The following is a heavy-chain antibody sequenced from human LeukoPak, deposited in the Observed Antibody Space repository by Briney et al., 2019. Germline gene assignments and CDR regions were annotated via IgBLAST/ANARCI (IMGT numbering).Heavy chain of an antibody. J-gene: IGHJ4*02. CDR1: GFTFSSYV. Sequence: PGRSLRLSCAASGFTFSSYVIHWVRQDPGKGLEWVAVVSYDGSKKYYADSVKGRFTISRDNSKNTLYLQMNSLRAEDTAVYYCARDIVAAASYWGQGTLVTVSS. D-gene: IGHD6-13*01. CDR3: ARDIVAAASY. CDR2: VSYDGSKK. V-gene: IGHV3-30-3*01.